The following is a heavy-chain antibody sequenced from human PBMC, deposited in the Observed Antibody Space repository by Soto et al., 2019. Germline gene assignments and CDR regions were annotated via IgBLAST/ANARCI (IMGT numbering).Heavy chain of an antibody. CDR2: IYHSGST. V-gene: IGHV4-30-2*01. CDR3: ARVPDV. Sequence: SETLSLTCTVSGGSISGYYWSWLRQPPGKGLEWIGYIYHSGSTYYNPSLKSRVTISVDRSKNQFSLKLNSVTAADTAVYYCARVPDVWGQGTTVTVSS. J-gene: IGHJ6*02. CDR1: GGSISGYY.